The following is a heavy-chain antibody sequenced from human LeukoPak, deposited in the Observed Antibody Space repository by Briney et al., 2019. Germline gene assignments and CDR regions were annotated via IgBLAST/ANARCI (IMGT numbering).Heavy chain of an antibody. Sequence: GGSLRLSCAASGFTFSSYGMHWVRQAPGKGLEWVAFIRYDGSNKYYADSVKGRFTISRDNSKNTLYLQMNSLRAEDTAVYYCAKDLGEGRGYCTNGVCYRGVWGQGTLVTVSS. CDR2: IRYDGSNK. D-gene: IGHD2-8*01. V-gene: IGHV3-30*02. CDR3: AKDLGEGRGYCTNGVCYRGV. CDR1: GFTFSSYG. J-gene: IGHJ4*02.